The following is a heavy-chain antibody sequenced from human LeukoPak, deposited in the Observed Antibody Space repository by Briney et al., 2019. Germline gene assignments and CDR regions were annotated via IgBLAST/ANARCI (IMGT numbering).Heavy chain of an antibody. J-gene: IGHJ3*02. Sequence: ASVKVSCKASGYTFTACHLHWVRQAPGQGLEWMGRIIPNSGATNYAQNFQGRVTMTRDTSISTAYMQLSRLRSDDTAFYYCARGISGGFDIWVQGTMVTVSS. CDR2: IIPNSGAT. CDR3: ARGISGGFDI. CDR1: GYTFTACH. V-gene: IGHV1-2*06. D-gene: IGHD2-15*01.